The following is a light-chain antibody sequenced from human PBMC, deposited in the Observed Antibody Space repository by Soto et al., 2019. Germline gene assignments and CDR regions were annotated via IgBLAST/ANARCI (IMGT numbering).Light chain of an antibody. J-gene: IGKJ2*01. V-gene: IGKV4-1*01. CDR1: QSVLYSSNNKNY. CDR2: WAS. Sequence: IVMTQSPDSLAVSLGERATINCKSSQSVLYSSNNKNYLAWYQQKPGQPPNLLIYWASTRESGVPDRFSGSGSGADFTLTISSLQAEDVAVYFCQQYSSPPYTFGQGTNLEIK. CDR3: QQYSSPPYT.